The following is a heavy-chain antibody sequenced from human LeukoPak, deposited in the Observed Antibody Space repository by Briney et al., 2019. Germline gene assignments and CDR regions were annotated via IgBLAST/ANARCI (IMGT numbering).Heavy chain of an antibody. J-gene: IGHJ4*02. CDR2: IYYSGST. V-gene: IGHV4-59*01. Sequence: SETLSLTCTVSGGSISSYYWSWIRQPPGKGLEWIGYIYYSGSTSYNPSLKSRVTISVDTSKNQFSLKLSSVTAADTAVYYCARVYSGSYHYWGQGTLVTVSS. CDR3: ARVYSGSYHY. CDR1: GGSISSYY. D-gene: IGHD1-26*01.